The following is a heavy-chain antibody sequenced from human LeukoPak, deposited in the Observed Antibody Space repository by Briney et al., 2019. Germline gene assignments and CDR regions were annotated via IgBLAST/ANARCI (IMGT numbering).Heavy chain of an antibody. CDR1: GFTFSSYA. J-gene: IGHJ6*04. V-gene: IGHV3-30*04. Sequence: PGRSLRLSCAASGFTFSSYAMHWVRQAPGKGLEWVAVISYDGSNKYYADSVKGRFTISRDNSKNTLYLQMNSLRAEDTAVYYYARERVVYYYYYGMDVWGKGTTVTVSS. CDR3: ARERVVYYYYYGMDV. CDR2: ISYDGSNK.